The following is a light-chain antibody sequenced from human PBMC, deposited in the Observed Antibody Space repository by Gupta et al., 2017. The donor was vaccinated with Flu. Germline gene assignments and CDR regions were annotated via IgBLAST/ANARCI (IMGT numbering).Light chain of an antibody. CDR1: RSDVGRSNE. J-gene: IGLJ1*01. Sequence: ITISCTGTRSDVGRSNEVSWYQQHPGKAPKLIIYDVSYRPSGVSSRFACSKSGNTASLTISGLEAEDETDYYGSSYTSTNTFYVFGTGTKVTVL. CDR2: DVS. V-gene: IGLV2-14*04. CDR3: SSYTSTNTFYV.